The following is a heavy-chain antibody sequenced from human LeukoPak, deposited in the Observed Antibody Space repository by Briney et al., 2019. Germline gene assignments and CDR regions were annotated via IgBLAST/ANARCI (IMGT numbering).Heavy chain of an antibody. D-gene: IGHD6-19*01. CDR2: IRNKARSYST. Sequence: GGSLRLSCAASGFTFSDHYMDWVRQAPGNGLEWVGRIRNKARSYSTEYAASVKGRFTISRDDSKNSLYLQVNSLTTEDTAVFYCIRMSSGWYWDYWGQGTLVTVSS. V-gene: IGHV3-72*01. CDR1: GFTFSDHY. CDR3: IRMSSGWYWDY. J-gene: IGHJ4*02.